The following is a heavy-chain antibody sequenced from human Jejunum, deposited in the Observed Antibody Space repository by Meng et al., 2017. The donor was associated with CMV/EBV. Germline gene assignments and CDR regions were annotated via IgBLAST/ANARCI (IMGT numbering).Heavy chain of an antibody. V-gene: IGHV1-46*01. J-gene: IGHJ4*02. CDR2: INHSGGST. CDR1: GYTFTNYY. CDR3: ARGGGYPRSFDY. D-gene: IGHD5-12*01. Sequence: CKASGYTFTNYYMHWGRQAPGQGLEWMGIINHSGGSTTYAQNFKGRVTMTRDTSTSTVYMELSSLRAEDTAVYYCARGGGYPRSFDYWGQGTLVTVSS.